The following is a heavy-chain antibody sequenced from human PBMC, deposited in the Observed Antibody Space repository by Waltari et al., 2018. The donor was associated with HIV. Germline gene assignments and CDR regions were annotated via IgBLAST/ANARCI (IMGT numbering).Heavy chain of an antibody. CDR1: GGSISSSSHY. CDR2: IYYSGST. Sequence: QLQLQESGPGLVKPSETLSLTCTVSGGSISSSSHYWGWIRQPPGKGLEWIGSIYYSGSTYYNPSRKSRVTISVDTSKNQFSLKLSSVTAADTAVYYCARQGYYYDSSGYYTGAFDIWGQGTVVTVSS. J-gene: IGHJ3*02. CDR3: ARQGYYYDSSGYYTGAFDI. D-gene: IGHD3-22*01. V-gene: IGHV4-39*01.